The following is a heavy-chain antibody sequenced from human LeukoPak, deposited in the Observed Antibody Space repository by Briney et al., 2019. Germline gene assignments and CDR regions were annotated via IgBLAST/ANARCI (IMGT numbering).Heavy chain of an antibody. D-gene: IGHD2-2*01. CDR1: GFTFGDYA. Sequence: GGSLRLSCTASGFTFGDYAMSWFRQAPGKGLEWVGFIRSKAYGGTTEYAASVKGRFTISRDDSKSIAYLQMNSLKTEDTAVYYCTRVGSQGGYCSSTSCYKYYFDYWGQGTLVTVSS. J-gene: IGHJ4*02. CDR3: TRVGSQGGYCSSTSCYKYYFDY. CDR2: IRSKAYGGTT. V-gene: IGHV3-49*03.